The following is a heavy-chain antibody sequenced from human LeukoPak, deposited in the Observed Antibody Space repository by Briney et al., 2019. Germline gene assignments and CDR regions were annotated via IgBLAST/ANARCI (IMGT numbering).Heavy chain of an antibody. CDR3: ARDMSTRVTPISYAFDV. Sequence: ASVKVSCKASGYTFTGYYMHWVRQAPGQGLEWLGIINPNSDLTNYAQTFQGRVTMTRDTSTTTLYMELSSLRSEDTAVYYCARDMSTRVTPISYAFDVWGQGTMVTVSS. J-gene: IGHJ3*01. CDR1: GYTFTGYY. V-gene: IGHV1-46*01. D-gene: IGHD4-23*01. CDR2: INPNSDLT.